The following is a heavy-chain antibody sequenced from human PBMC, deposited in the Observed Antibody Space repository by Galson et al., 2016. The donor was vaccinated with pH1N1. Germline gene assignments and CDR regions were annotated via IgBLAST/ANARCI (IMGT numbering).Heavy chain of an antibody. Sequence: QSGAEVKKPGESLKISCKGSGYRFPSSWIGWVCQMPGKGLEWMGIIYLGGSLIRYRPSFQGQVTISADKSVNIVYLEWVSLKASDTAMYYCARQNDYGDYRGDAFDIWGQGTMVTVSS. D-gene: IGHD4-17*01. CDR3: ARQNDYGDYRGDAFDI. CDR1: GYRFPSSW. J-gene: IGHJ3*02. CDR2: IYLGGSLI. V-gene: IGHV5-51*01.